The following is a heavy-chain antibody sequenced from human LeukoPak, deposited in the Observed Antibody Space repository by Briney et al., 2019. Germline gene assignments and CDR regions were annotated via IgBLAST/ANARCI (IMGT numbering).Heavy chain of an antibody. CDR1: GFTFDDYA. J-gene: IGHJ4*02. CDR2: ISGDGGST. Sequence: GGSLRLSCAASGFTFDDYAMHWVRQAPGKGLEWVSLISGDGGSTYYADSVKGRFTISRDNSKNSLYLQMNSLRTEDTALYYCAKVPRHSDSSGYVDYWGQGTLVTVSS. CDR3: AKVPRHSDSSGYVDY. V-gene: IGHV3-43*02. D-gene: IGHD3-22*01.